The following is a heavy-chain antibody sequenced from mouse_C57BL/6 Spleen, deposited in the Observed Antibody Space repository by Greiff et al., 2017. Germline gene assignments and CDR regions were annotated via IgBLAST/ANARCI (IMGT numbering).Heavy chain of an antibody. CDR3: ARSGYYGSSLYYAMDY. J-gene: IGHJ4*01. V-gene: IGHV1-50*01. CDR1: GYTFTSYW. D-gene: IGHD1-1*01. CDR2: IDPSDSYT. Sequence: QVQLQQPGAELVKPGASVKLSCKASGYTFTSYWMQWVKQRPGQGLEWIGEIDPSDSYTNYNQKFTGKATLTVDTSSSTAYMQLSSLTSEDSAVYYCARSGYYGSSLYYAMDYWGQGTSVTVSS.